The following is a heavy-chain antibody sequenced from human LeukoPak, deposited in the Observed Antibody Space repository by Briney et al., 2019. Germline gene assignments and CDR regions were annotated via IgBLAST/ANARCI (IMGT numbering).Heavy chain of an antibody. Sequence: GGSLRLSCAASGFTFSSYEMNWVRQAPGKGLEWVSYISSSGSTIYYADSVKGRFTISRDNAKNSLYLQMNSLRAEDTAVYYCARLAAAGTFDYWGQGTLVTVSS. V-gene: IGHV3-48*03. J-gene: IGHJ4*02. D-gene: IGHD6-13*01. CDR3: ARLAAAGTFDY. CDR2: ISSSGSTI. CDR1: GFTFSSYE.